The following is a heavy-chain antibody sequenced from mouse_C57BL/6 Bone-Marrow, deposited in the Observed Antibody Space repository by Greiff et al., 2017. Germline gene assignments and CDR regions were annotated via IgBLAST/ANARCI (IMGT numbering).Heavy chain of an antibody. CDR3: ARGYYGSSSWFAY. D-gene: IGHD1-1*01. CDR1: GFSLNTFDMS. J-gene: IGHJ3*01. V-gene: IGHV8-8*01. Sequence: QVTLKVCGPGILQPSQTLSLTCSFSGFSLNTFDMSVGWIRPPSGKGLEWLAHIWWDDDKYYNPALKSRLTISKDTSKTLVFLKIANVDTADTATYYCARGYYGSSSWFAYWGQGTLVTVSA. CDR2: IWWDDDK.